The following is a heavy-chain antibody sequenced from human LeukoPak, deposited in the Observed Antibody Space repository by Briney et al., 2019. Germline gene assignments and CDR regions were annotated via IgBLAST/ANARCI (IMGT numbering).Heavy chain of an antibody. J-gene: IGHJ4*02. CDR1: GFTFINYW. CDR3: ARGFSGSYRTPIGY. CDR2: IKQDGSEK. Sequence: QPGGSLRLPCAASGFTFINYWMTWVRQAPGKGLEWVANIKQDGSEKYYVDSVEGRFTISRDNAKNSLYLQMNSLRAEDTALYFCARGFSGSYRTPIGYWGQGTLVTVSS. D-gene: IGHD1-26*01. V-gene: IGHV3-7*01.